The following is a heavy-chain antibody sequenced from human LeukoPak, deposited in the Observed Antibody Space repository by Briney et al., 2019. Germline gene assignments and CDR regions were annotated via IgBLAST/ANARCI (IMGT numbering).Heavy chain of an antibody. J-gene: IGHJ3*02. CDR3: ARDATANSDAFDI. CDR1: GFTFSSYE. Sequence: PGGSLRLSCAASGFTFSSYEMNWVRQAPGKGLEWVSYISSTGTTIYYADSVKGRFTISRDNAKNSLYLQMNSLRAEDTAVYYCARDATANSDAFDIWGQGTMVTVSS. V-gene: IGHV3-48*03. D-gene: IGHD4/OR15-4a*01. CDR2: ISSTGTTI.